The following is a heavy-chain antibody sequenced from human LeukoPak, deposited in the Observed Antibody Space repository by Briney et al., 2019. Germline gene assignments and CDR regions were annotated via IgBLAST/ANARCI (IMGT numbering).Heavy chain of an antibody. CDR2: INPSGGST. J-gene: IGHJ4*02. D-gene: IGHD3-10*01. Sequence: GASVKVSCKASGYTFTSYYMHWVRQAPGQGLEWMGIINPSGGSTSYAQKFQGRVTMTRDTSTSTVYMELSSLRSEDTAVYYCARDRGVTMVRGVIDSFDYWGQGTLVTVSS. CDR1: GYTFTSYY. V-gene: IGHV1-46*01. CDR3: ARDRGVTMVRGVIDSFDY.